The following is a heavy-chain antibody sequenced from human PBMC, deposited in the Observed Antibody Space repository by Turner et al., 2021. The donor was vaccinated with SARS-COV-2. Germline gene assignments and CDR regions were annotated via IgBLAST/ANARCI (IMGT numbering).Heavy chain of an antibody. CDR3: ARVGIAARPDFDY. CDR2: IYSGGST. D-gene: IGHD6-6*01. Sequence: EVQLVESGGGLVQPGGSLRLSCAASGLTVSSNYMSWVRQVPGKGLEWVSVIYSGGSTYYADSVKGRFTISRDNSKNILYLQMNSLRAEDTAVYYCARVGIAARPDFDYWGQGTLVTVSS. CDR1: GLTVSSNY. V-gene: IGHV3-66*01. J-gene: IGHJ4*02.